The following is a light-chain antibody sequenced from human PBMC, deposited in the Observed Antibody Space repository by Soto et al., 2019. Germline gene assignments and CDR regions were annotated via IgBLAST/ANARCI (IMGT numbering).Light chain of an antibody. CDR2: AAS. CDR3: QQNYSPPPIT. CDR1: HSISSW. Sequence: DIQMTQSPSTLPASAGDRVTITCRASHSISSWLAWYQQKPGKAPKLLIYAASSLQSGVPSRFSGSGSGTDFTLTISSLQPEDFATYYCQQNYSPPPITFGQGTRLEIK. V-gene: IGKV1-39*01. J-gene: IGKJ5*01.